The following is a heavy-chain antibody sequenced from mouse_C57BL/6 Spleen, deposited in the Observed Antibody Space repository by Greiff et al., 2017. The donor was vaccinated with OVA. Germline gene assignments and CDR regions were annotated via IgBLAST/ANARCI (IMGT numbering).Heavy chain of an antibody. Sequence: EVQLQQSVAELVRPGASVKLSCTASGFNIQNTYMHWVKQRPDQGLEWIGRIDPANGNTKYAPKVQGKATITADTSSNTAYLQLSSLTSEDTAIYYCARDGAMDYWGQGTSVTVSS. CDR1: GFNIQNTY. CDR2: IDPANGNT. CDR3: ARDGAMDY. J-gene: IGHJ4*01. V-gene: IGHV14-3*01.